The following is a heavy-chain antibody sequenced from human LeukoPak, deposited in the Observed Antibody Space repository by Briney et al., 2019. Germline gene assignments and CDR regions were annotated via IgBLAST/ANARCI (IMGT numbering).Heavy chain of an antibody. CDR3: ARGTPYYYDSSGYYREGEFDY. D-gene: IGHD3-22*01. Sequence: PGGSLRLSCAASGFTFDDYTMHWVRQPPGKGLEWVSLISWDDTSTYYADSVRGRFTISRDNSKNTLYLQMNSLRAEDTAVYYCARGTPYYYDSSGYYREGEFDYWGQGTLVTVSS. J-gene: IGHJ4*02. CDR2: ISWDDTST. V-gene: IGHV3-43*01. CDR1: GFTFDDYT.